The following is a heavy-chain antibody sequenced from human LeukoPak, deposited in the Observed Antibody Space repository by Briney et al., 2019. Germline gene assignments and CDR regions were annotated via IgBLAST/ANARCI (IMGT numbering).Heavy chain of an antibody. J-gene: IGHJ5*02. V-gene: IGHV1-69*13. CDR2: IIPIFGTA. CDR1: GGTFSSYA. D-gene: IGHD3-10*01. CDR3: ASRPRRYGSGSPFTGFDP. Sequence: SVKVSCKASGGTFSSYAISWVRQAPGQGLEWMGGIIPIFGTANYAQKFQGRVTITADESTSTAYMELSSLRPEDTAVYYCASRPRRYGSGSPFTGFDPWGQGTLVTVSS.